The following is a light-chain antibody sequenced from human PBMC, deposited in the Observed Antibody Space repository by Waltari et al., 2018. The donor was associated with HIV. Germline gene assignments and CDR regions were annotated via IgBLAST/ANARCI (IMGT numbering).Light chain of an antibody. V-gene: IGLV1-47*01. CDR1: ISNLGGNF. CDR3: STWDNSLSHWV. Sequence: QSVVTQPPSASGTPGQNISISCSGDISNLGGNFVYWYQQRPGTAPRLLIYRNDQRPSWVPDRFSGSQSATSASLAISGLRSEDEADYHCSTWDNSLSHWVFGGGTKVTVL. CDR2: RND. J-gene: IGLJ3*02.